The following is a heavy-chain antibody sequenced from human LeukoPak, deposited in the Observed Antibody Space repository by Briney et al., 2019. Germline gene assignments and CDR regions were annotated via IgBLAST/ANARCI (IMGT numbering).Heavy chain of an antibody. CDR1: GYTFTGYY. V-gene: IGHV1-2*02. CDR2: INPNSGGT. J-gene: IGHJ3*02. D-gene: IGHD3-9*01. Sequence: ASVKVSCKASGYTFTGYYIHWVRQAPGQGLEWMGWINPNSGGTNYAQKFQGRVTMTRDTSIGTAYMELSRLRSDDTAVYYCARDRSPILTDYSLDAFDIWGQGTMVTVSS. CDR3: ARDRSPILTDYSLDAFDI.